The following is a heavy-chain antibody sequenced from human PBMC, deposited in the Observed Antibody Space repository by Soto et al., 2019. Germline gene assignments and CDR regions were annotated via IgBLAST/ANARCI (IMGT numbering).Heavy chain of an antibody. D-gene: IGHD3-10*01. Sequence: EVQLLESGGGLTQPGGSLRLSCAASGFTFNIYAMTWVRQAPGKGLEWVSTLSGGGGTTYYADSVQGRCTIPRDNSKNSLYLQMTSLRAEDTAVYYCARGPNYYGSGSYYAKIDQRGQGTLVTVSS. CDR1: GFTFNIYA. CDR2: LSGGGGTT. J-gene: IGHJ4*02. V-gene: IGHV3-23*01. CDR3: ARGPNYYGSGSYYAKIDQ.